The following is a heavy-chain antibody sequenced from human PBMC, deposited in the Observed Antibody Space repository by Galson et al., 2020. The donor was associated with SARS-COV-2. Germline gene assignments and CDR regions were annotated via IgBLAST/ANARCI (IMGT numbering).Heavy chain of an antibody. D-gene: IGHD2-21*01. V-gene: IGHV3-30-3*01. CDR1: GFTFSSYA. CDR2: ISYDGSIK. Sequence: GGSLRLSCAASGFTFSSYAMHWVRQAPGKGLEWVAVISYDGSIKYYADSVKGRFTISRDNSKNTLYLQMNSLRAEDTAVYYCAREAGGGDGWFDPWGQGTLVTVSS. J-gene: IGHJ5*02. CDR3: AREAGGGDGWFDP.